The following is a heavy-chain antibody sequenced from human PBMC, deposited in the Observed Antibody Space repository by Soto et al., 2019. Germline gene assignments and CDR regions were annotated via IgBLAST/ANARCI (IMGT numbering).Heavy chain of an antibody. CDR1: GGSFSGYY. V-gene: IGHV4-34*01. D-gene: IGHD3-3*01. J-gene: IGHJ4*02. CDR2: INHSGST. Sequence: PSETLSLTCAVYGGSFSGYYWSWIRQPPGKGLEWIEEINHSGSTNYNPSLKSRVTISVDTSKNQFSLKLSSVTAADTAVYYCARVKYDFWSGYYYGLDYWGQGTLVTVSS. CDR3: ARVKYDFWSGYYYGLDY.